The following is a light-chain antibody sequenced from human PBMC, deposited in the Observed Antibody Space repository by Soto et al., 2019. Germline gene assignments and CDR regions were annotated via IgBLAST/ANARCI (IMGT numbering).Light chain of an antibody. CDR1: QGIDNY. CDR3: LQYRASPST. J-gene: IGKJ4*01. V-gene: IGKV1-16*02. CDR2: GAS. Sequence: DIQMTQSPSSLSASVGDRVTITCRASQGIDNYLAWFQQKAGKAPKPLIYGASTLLSGVPSNFSGSASGTDFPLTISSLQPEDLATYYCLQYRASPSTFGGGTKVEIK.